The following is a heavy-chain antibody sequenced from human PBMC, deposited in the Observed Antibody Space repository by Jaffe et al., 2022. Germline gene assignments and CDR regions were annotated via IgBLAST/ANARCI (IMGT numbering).Heavy chain of an antibody. CDR2: IYHSGST. D-gene: IGHD3-3*01. J-gene: IGHJ6*03. V-gene: IGHV4-4*02. CDR1: GGSISSSNW. Sequence: QVQLQESGPGLVKPSGTLSLTCAVSGGSISSSNWWSWVRQPPGKGLEWIGEIYHSGSTNYNPSLKSRVTISVDKSKNQFSLKLSSVTAADTAVYYCASFPTYDFKYYYYYYYMDVWGKGTTVTVSS. CDR3: ASFPTYDFKYYYYYYYMDV.